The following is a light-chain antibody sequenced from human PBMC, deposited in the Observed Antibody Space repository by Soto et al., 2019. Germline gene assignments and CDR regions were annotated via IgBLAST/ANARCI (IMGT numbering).Light chain of an antibody. CDR3: QRYKRVPNT. J-gene: IGKJ3*01. CDR1: QGISSY. Sequence: DIQMTQSPSSLSASVGDRVTITCRASQGISSYLAWYQQKPGKVPKLLIYGASTLLSGVPSRFSGSGSGTDFTLTINSLQPEDVATYYCQRYKRVPNTFGPGTKVDIK. V-gene: IGKV1-27*01. CDR2: GAS.